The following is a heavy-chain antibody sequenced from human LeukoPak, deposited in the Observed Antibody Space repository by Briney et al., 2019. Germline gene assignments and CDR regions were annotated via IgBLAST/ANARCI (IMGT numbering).Heavy chain of an antibody. V-gene: IGHV4-39*07. CDR2: IYYSGST. CDR3: ARGIGAAFDI. Sequence: SETLSLTCTVSGGSISSSSYYWGWIRQPPGKGLEWIGSIYYSGSTYYSPSLKSRVTISVDTSKNQFSLRLSSVTAADTAVYYCARGIGAAFDIWGQGTMVTVSS. D-gene: IGHD3-3*01. J-gene: IGHJ3*02. CDR1: GGSISSSSYY.